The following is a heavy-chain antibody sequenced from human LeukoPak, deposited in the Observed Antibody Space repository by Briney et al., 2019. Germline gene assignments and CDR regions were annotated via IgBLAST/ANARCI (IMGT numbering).Heavy chain of an antibody. Sequence: PGGSLRLSCAASGFAFSDYSMNWVRQAPGKGLEWVANTRGSGSGMGSGNYYAGAVKGRFTISRDNAKNSLYLQMNSPRAEDTAFYYCARDDNWGFDYWGQGALVTVSS. CDR1: GFAFSDYS. J-gene: IGHJ4*02. CDR3: ARDDNWGFDY. CDR2: TRGSGSGM. V-gene: IGHV3-21*05. D-gene: IGHD7-27*01.